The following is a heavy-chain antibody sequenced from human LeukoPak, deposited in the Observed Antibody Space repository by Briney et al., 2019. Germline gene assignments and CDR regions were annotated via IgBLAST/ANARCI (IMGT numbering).Heavy chain of an antibody. D-gene: IGHD3-10*01. CDR1: GFTFSSYS. CDR2: ISSSSSAM. CDR3: ARGSGNSFDY. J-gene: IGHJ4*02. Sequence: GGSLRLSCAASGFTFSSYSMSWVRQAPGKGLEWVSYISSSSSAMSYADSMKGRFTISRDNAKNLLYLQMNNLRSEDRAVYYCARGSGNSFDYWGQGALVTVSS. V-gene: IGHV3-48*01.